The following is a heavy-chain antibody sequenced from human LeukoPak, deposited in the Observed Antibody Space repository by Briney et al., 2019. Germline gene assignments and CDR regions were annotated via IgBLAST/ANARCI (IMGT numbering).Heavy chain of an antibody. J-gene: IGHJ5*02. CDR2: IRYDGGNK. CDR3: AKDTRATVTTGNWFDP. CDR1: GFTFSSYG. D-gene: IGHD4-17*01. Sequence: GGSLRLSCAASGFTFSSYGMHWVRQAPGKGLEWVAFIRYDGGNKYYADSVKGRFTISRGNSKNMLYLQMNSLRAEDTAMYYCAKDTRATVTTGNWFDPWGQGTLVTVSS. V-gene: IGHV3-30*02.